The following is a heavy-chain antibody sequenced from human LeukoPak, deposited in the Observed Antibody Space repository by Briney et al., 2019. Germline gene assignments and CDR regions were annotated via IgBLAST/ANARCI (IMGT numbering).Heavy chain of an antibody. CDR3: ARDFRRYYDSSGNLDY. V-gene: IGHV1-69*04. Sequence: SVKVSCKASGGTFSSYAISLVRQAPGQGPEWMGRIIPILGIANYAQKFQGRVTITADKSTSTAYMELSSLRSEDTAVYYCARDFRRYYDSSGNLDYWGQGTLVTVSS. D-gene: IGHD3-22*01. J-gene: IGHJ4*02. CDR2: IIPILGIA. CDR1: GGTFSSYA.